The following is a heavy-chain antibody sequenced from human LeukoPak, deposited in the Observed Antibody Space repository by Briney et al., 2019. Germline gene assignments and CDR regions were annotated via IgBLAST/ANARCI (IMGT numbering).Heavy chain of an antibody. V-gene: IGHV4-59*08. Sequence: PSETLCLTCTVSGGSVSNYYWSWIRPPPVKGLEWVAFMYYTGSPKYNPSLKSRVTISVDTSKNQLSLRLSSVTAADTAVYYCARQGDHNWFDPWGQGTLVTVSS. J-gene: IGHJ5*02. CDR1: GGSVSNYY. CDR2: MYYTGSP. CDR3: ARQGDHNWFDP. D-gene: IGHD3-16*01.